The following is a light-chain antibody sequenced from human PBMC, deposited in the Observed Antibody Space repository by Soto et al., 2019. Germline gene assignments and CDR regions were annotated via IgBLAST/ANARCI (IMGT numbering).Light chain of an antibody. CDR1: QAFSNL. CDR3: QQATTFPLT. J-gene: IGKJ4*01. CDR2: GAS. V-gene: IGKV1-12*01. Sequence: DIQMTQSPSSVSASVGDRVIISCRASQAFSNLLAWYQQKPGKAPKLLIYGASTLQGGVPSRFSGSEPGTEFTLTISSVQPEDFATYYCQQATTFPLTFGGGTKVDIK.